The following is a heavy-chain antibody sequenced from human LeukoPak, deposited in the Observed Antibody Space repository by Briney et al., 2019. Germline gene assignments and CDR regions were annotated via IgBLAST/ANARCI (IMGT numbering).Heavy chain of an antibody. CDR2: INHSGST. D-gene: IGHD6-13*01. Sequence: SETLSLTCAVYGGSFSGYYWSWIRQPPGKGLEWIGEINHSGSTNYNPSLKSRVTISVDTSKNQFSLKLSSVTAADTAVYYCARPYPRYKAKQQPRGGYFDYWGQGTLVTVSS. CDR1: GGSFSGYY. J-gene: IGHJ4*02. CDR3: ARPYPRYKAKQQPRGGYFDY. V-gene: IGHV4-34*01.